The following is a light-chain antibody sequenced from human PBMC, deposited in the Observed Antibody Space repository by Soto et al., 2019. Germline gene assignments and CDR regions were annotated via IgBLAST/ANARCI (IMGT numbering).Light chain of an antibody. Sequence: DIQMTQSPSSLSASVGDRVTITCRASQSIDNHLNWYHQKPGKAPQVLIYSASTLQSGVPPRFTARGSWTDFSLTISGLQPEDFGSYYCQQSHNTPVTFGQGTNLEIK. CDR3: QQSHNTPVT. CDR1: QSIDNH. J-gene: IGKJ2*01. CDR2: SAS. V-gene: IGKV1-39*01.